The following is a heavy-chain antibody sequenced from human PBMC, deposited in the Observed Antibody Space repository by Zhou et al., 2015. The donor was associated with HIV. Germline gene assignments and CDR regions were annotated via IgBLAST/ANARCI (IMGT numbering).Heavy chain of an antibody. CDR3: VRDRSGYDYDFGWFDP. CDR2: INNDSRYK. CDR1: GFTFSYYS. D-gene: IGHD3-22*01. Sequence: EVQLVESGGGLVQPGGSLRLSCVGSGFTFSYYSLNWVRQAPGRGLEWVSSINNDSRYKYYSESVKGRFSISRDNTKNSVYLQMSRLRVEDTATYYCVRDRSGYDYDFGWFDPWGQGTPVIVSS. V-gene: IGHV3-21*01. J-gene: IGHJ5*02.